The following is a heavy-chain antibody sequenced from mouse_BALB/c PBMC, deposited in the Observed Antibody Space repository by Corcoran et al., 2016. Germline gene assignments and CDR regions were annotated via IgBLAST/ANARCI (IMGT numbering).Heavy chain of an antibody. CDR3: ARWGITTFDY. J-gene: IGHJ2*01. Sequence: EVLLQQSGPELVKPGASVKIPCKASGYTFTDYNMDWVKQSHGKSLEWIGDINPKSGGTIYNQTFKGKAILTLDKSSSTAYMELRSLTSEDTAVYYCARWGITTFDYWGQGTTLTVSS. CDR2: INPKSGGT. D-gene: IGHD1-1*01. V-gene: IGHV1-18*01. CDR1: GYTFTDYN.